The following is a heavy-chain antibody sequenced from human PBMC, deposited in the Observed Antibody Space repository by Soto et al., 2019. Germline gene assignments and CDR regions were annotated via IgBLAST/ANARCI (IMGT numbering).Heavy chain of an antibody. CDR3: ARVTSKGVTDTFDI. V-gene: IGHV3-11*01. J-gene: IGHJ3*02. Sequence: PGGSLRLSYAASGFTFSDYYMSWIRQAPGKGLEWVSYISSSGSTIYYADSVKGRFTISRDNAKNSLYLQMNSLRAEDTAVYYCARVTSKGVTDTFDIWGQGTMVTVSS. CDR1: GFTFSDYY. CDR2: ISSSGSTI. D-gene: IGHD2-21*02.